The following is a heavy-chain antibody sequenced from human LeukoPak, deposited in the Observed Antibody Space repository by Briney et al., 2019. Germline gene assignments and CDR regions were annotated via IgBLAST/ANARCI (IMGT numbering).Heavy chain of an antibody. J-gene: IGHJ4*02. CDR1: GYTFTSYG. CDR3: ARNGDYGDLIPLDY. V-gene: IGHV1-18*01. Sequence: GASVKVSYKASGYTFTSYGISWVRQAPGQGLEWMGWISVYNGNTNYAQKLQGRVTMTTDTSTSTAYMELRSLRSDDTAVYYCARNGDYGDLIPLDYWGQGTLVTVSS. CDR2: ISVYNGNT. D-gene: IGHD4-17*01.